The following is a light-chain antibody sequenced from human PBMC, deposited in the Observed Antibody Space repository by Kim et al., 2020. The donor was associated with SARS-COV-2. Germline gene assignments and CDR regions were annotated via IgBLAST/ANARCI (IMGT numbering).Light chain of an antibody. CDR3: QQYSSYSYT. CDR2: KAS. CDR1: QSISDW. V-gene: IGKV1-5*03. J-gene: IGKJ2*01. Sequence: SASIGDRVTITCRASQSISDWLAWYQQTPGKAPKLLIYKASTLESGVPLRFSGSASGTEFTLTISSLQPDDFATYYCQQYSSYSYTFGQGTKLEI.